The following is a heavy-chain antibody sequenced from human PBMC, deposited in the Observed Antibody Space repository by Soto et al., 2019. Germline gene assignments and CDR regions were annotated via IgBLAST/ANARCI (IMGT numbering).Heavy chain of an antibody. J-gene: IGHJ4*02. D-gene: IGHD2-15*01. CDR2: IYYTWRT. CDR1: KGSISSDDYY. Sequence: SETLSLTCTVSKGSISSDDYYWTWIRQPPGEGLEWIGYIYYTWRTSSTPSLESRITISIDTSKNQFSLNLISVSAADTAVYYCAREGSSSPEYFDFWGPGTLVTVSS. V-gene: IGHV4-30-4*01. CDR3: AREGSSSPEYFDF.